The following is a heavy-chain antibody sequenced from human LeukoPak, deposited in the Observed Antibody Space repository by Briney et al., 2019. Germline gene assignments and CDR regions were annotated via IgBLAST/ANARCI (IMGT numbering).Heavy chain of an antibody. CDR3: ARDLSVRGASYYFDY. CDR2: IYYSGST. V-gene: IGHV4-30-4*01. CDR1: GGSISSGDYS. D-gene: IGHD3-10*01. J-gene: IGHJ4*02. Sequence: PSETLSLTCTVSGGSISSGDYSWSWIRQPPGKGLEWIGYIYYSGSTYYNPSLKSRVTISVDTSKSQFSLKLSSVTAADTAVYYCARDLSVRGASYYFDYWGQGTLVTVSS.